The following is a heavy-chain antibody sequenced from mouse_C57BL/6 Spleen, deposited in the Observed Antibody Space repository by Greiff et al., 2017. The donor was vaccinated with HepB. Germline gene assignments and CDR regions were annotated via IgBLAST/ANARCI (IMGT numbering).Heavy chain of an antibody. CDR3: ASPYGSSPAWFAY. Sequence: VQLQQSGPELVKPGASVKISCKASGYAFSSSWMNWVKQRPGKGLEWIGRIYPGDGDTNYNGKFKGKATLTADKSSSTAYMQLSSLTSEDSAVYFCASPYGSSPAWFAYWGQGTLVTVSA. J-gene: IGHJ3*01. CDR2: IYPGDGDT. V-gene: IGHV1-82*01. D-gene: IGHD1-1*01. CDR1: GYAFSSSW.